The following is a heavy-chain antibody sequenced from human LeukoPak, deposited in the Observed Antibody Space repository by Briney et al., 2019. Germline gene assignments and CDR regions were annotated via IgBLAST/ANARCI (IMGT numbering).Heavy chain of an antibody. J-gene: IGHJ6*02. CDR3: ATGYCSSTSCYDYYYYGMDV. CDR1: GFTFSSYS. V-gene: IGHV3-21*04. D-gene: IGHD2-2*01. CDR2: ISSSSSYI. Sequence: GALRLSCAASGFTFSSYSMNWVRQAPGKGLEWVSSISSSSSYIYYADSVKGRFTISRDNAKNSLYLQMNSLRAEDTAVYYCATGYCSSTSCYDYYYYGMDVWGQGTTVTVSS.